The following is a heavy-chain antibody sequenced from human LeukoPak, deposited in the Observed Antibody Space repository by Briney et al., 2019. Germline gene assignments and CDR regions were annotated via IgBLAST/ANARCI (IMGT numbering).Heavy chain of an antibody. CDR1: GDSIRNDH. CDR2: MCSGGSI. J-gene: IGHJ5*02. V-gene: IGHV4-4*07. D-gene: IGHD1-26*01. Sequence: SETLSLTCSVSGDSIRNDHWSWIRQAAGKGLEWIGRMCSGGSIDYKPSLKSRVSVSVETSKNEFSLKLTSVTAADTAVYYCAREVGGSYGWLDPWGQGTLVIVSS. CDR3: AREVGGSYGWLDP.